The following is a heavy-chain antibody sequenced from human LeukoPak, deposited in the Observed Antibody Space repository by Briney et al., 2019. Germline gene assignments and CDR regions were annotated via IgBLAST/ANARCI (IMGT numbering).Heavy chain of an antibody. J-gene: IGHJ4*02. CDR1: GGSISSYY. CDR3: AGGVTGTSQLFDY. Sequence: KSSETLSLTCTVSGGSISSYYWSWIRQPPAKGLEWIGYIYYSGSTNYNPSLKSRVTISIDTSKNQFSLKLNSVTAADTAVYFCAGGVTGTSQLFDYWGQGTLVTVSS. D-gene: IGHD1-7*01. V-gene: IGHV4-59*12. CDR2: IYYSGST.